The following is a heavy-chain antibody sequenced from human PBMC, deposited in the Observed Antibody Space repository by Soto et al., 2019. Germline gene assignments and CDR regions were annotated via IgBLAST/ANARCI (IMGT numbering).Heavy chain of an antibody. CDR1: GYSFTSYW. CDR3: ARVESSWTRGFDP. CDR2: INPSDSYT. Sequence: EVQLVQSGAEVKKPGESLRISCQGSGYSFTSYWITWVRQMPGKGLEWMGRINPSDSYTTYSPSFQGHVTISVDKSFSTAYLQCHSLKASDTAMYFCARVESSWTRGFDPGGQGTLVIVSS. V-gene: IGHV5-10-1*01. D-gene: IGHD6-13*01. J-gene: IGHJ5*02.